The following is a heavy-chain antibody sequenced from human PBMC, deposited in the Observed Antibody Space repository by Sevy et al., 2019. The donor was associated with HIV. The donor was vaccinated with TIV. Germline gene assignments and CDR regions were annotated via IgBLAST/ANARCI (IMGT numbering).Heavy chain of an antibody. V-gene: IGHV3-7*01. CDR2: IKQDGSEK. Sequence: GGSLRLSCAASGFTFSSYWMSWVRQAPGKGLEWVANIKQDGSEKYYVDSVKGRFTISRDKAKNSLYLQMNSLRAEDTAVYYCAREFYYDSSGYYYAPGWYYYYGMDVWGQGTTVTVSS. D-gene: IGHD3-22*01. J-gene: IGHJ6*02. CDR1: GFTFSSYW. CDR3: AREFYYDSSGYYYAPGWYYYYGMDV.